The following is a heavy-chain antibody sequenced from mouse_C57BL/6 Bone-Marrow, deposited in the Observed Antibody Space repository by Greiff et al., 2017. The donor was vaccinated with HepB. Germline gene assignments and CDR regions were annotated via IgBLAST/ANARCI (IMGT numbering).Heavy chain of an antibody. CDR1: GYTFTDYY. J-gene: IGHJ4*01. CDR2: IYPGSGNT. D-gene: IGHD1-1*01. CDR3: ARPRPLLRYPYAMDY. V-gene: IGHV1-76*01. Sequence: QVQLQQSGAELVRPGASVKLSCKASGYTFTDYYINWVKQRPGQGLEWIARIYPGSGNTYYNEKFKGKATLTAEKSSSTAYMQLSSLTSEDSAVYFCARPRPLLRYPYAMDYWGQGTSVTVSS.